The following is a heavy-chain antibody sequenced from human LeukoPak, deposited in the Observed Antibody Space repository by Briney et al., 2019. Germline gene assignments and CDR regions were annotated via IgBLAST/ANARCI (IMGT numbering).Heavy chain of an antibody. V-gene: IGHV4-4*02. CDR1: GGSITSSNW. J-gene: IGHJ4*02. Sequence: SGTLSLTCAVSGGSITSSNWWSWVRQPPGKGLEWIGEIYHSGSTNYNPSLKGRVTISVDKSQNQFSLKLTSVTAADTAVYYCARPSTVTTFEYWGQGILVTVSS. D-gene: IGHD4-17*01. CDR2: IYHSGST. CDR3: ARPSTVTTFEY.